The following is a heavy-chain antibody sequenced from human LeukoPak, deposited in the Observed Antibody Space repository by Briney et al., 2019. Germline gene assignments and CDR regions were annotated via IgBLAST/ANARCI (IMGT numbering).Heavy chain of an antibody. CDR1: GFTFSSYA. CDR2: ISISFSDDNT. D-gene: IGHD4-23*01. CDR3: ARKLGANYYYGLDV. Sequence: GPLRLSCAASGFTFSSYAMSWVRQAPGKGLEWVSTISISFSDDNTYYADSVKGRFTISRDNSKSTLYLQMNSVRADDTAVYYCARKLGANYYYGLDVWGQGTTVTVSS. V-gene: IGHV3-23*01. J-gene: IGHJ6*02.